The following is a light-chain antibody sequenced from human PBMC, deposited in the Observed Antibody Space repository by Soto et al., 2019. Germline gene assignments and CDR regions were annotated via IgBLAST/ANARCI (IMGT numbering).Light chain of an antibody. CDR1: QSVSSN. J-gene: IGKJ3*01. CDR3: QQYIEWPPVFT. CDR2: GAS. Sequence: EIVMTQSPATLSVSPGERATLSCRASQSVSSNLAWYQQAPGQAPRPLIYGASTRATGIPARFSGSGSGTEFTLTITGLQSEDFAVYYCQQYIEWPPVFTLGAGTKVDIK. V-gene: IGKV3-15*01.